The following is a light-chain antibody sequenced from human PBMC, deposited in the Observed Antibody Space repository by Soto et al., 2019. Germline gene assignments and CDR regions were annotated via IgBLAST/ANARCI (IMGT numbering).Light chain of an antibody. Sequence: EIVLTQSPATLSLSPGERATLSCRASQSVSSYLAWYQQKPGQAPRLLIYDASNRATGIPARFSGSGSGTDFPLNISSLEPEDFAVYYCQQRSNWPPITFGQGTRQEIK. CDR3: QQRSNWPPIT. CDR1: QSVSSY. V-gene: IGKV3-11*01. CDR2: DAS. J-gene: IGKJ5*01.